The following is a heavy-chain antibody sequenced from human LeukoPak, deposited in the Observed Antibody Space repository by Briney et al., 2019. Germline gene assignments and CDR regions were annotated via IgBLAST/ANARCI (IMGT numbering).Heavy chain of an antibody. CDR2: IWYDGSNK. CDR1: GFTFSSYG. V-gene: IGHV3-33*01. J-gene: IGHJ5*02. CDR3: ARDRGYSSRPPRNWFDP. Sequence: GGSLRLSCAASGFTFSSYGMHWVRQAPGKGLEWVAVIWYDGSNKYYADSVKGRFTISRDNSKNTLYLQMNSLRAEDTAVYYRARDRGYSSRPPRNWFDPWGQGTLVTVSS. D-gene: IGHD6-13*01.